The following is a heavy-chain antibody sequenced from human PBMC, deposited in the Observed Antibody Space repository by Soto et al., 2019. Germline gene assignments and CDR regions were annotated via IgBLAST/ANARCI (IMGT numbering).Heavy chain of an antibody. J-gene: IGHJ4*02. CDR2: IYYSGST. D-gene: IGHD6-13*01. CDR1: GGSISTGQYY. V-gene: IGHV4-30-4*01. Sequence: TKSLTCTCAGGSISTGQYYLSWLRPPPGKGLEWIGYIYYSGSTYYNPSLKSRVTISVDTSKNQFSLKLSSVTAADTAVYYCARGVLGIAASFDYWGQGNRVTVSA. CDR3: ARGVLGIAASFDY.